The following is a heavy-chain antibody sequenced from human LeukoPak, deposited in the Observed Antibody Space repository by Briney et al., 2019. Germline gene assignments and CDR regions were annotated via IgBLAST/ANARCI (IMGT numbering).Heavy chain of an antibody. J-gene: IGHJ4*02. CDR3: ARGSVTQGY. CDR2: ISSSSTI. Sequence: PGGSLRLSCAASGFTFSSHSMNWVRQAPGKGLEWVSYISSSSTIYYADSVKGRFTISRDNAKNSLYLQMNSLRAEDTAVYYCARGSVTQGYWGQGTLVTVSS. D-gene: IGHD1-14*01. CDR1: GFTFSSHS. V-gene: IGHV3-48*01.